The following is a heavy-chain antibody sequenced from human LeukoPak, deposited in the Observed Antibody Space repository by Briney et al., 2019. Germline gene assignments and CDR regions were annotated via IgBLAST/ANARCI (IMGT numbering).Heavy chain of an antibody. CDR2: IYPGDSDT. J-gene: IGHJ4*02. V-gene: IGHV5-51*01. Sequence: GKSLKISCKGSGYSFPNYWIGWVRQMPGKGPEWMGIIYPGDSDTRYSPSFQGQVTISADKSISTAYLQWSSLKASDTAMYYCARRALAGTGGYFDYWGQGTLVTVSS. D-gene: IGHD6-13*01. CDR1: GYSFPNYW. CDR3: ARRALAGTGGYFDY.